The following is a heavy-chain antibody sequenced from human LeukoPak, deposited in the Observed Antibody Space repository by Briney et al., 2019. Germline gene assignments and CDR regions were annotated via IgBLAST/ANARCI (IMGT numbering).Heavy chain of an antibody. Sequence: SEALSLTCTVSGGSISSYYWSWIRQPPGKGLEWIGYIYYSGSTNYNPSLKSRVTISVDTSKNQFSLKLSSVTAADTAVYYCARLGIMVRGVIRAGGNWFDPWGQGTLVTVSS. D-gene: IGHD3-10*01. CDR3: ARLGIMVRGVIRAGGNWFDP. CDR2: IYYSGST. V-gene: IGHV4-59*08. J-gene: IGHJ5*02. CDR1: GGSISSYY.